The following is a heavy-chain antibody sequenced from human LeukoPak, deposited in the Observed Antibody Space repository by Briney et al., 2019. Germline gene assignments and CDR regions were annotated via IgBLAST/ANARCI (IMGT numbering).Heavy chain of an antibody. V-gene: IGHV4-4*07. Sequence: SETLSLTCSVSGGSITNDYWSWIRQPAGRGLEWIGRIYSSGSTSYNASLKGRVTLSMDTSKHQISLRLTSVTAADTAVYYCAREGYDTSGYYAFANWGQGTLVSVSS. D-gene: IGHD3-22*01. CDR3: AREGYDTSGYYAFAN. CDR2: IYSSGST. CDR1: GGSITNDY. J-gene: IGHJ4*02.